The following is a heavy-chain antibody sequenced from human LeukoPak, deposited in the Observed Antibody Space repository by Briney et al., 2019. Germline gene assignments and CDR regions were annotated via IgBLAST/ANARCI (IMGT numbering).Heavy chain of an antibody. CDR3: ARHEGSGWFDP. CDR2: INQDGSEK. Sequence: GGSLRLSCAASRLSFSSYWMTWVRQAPGKGLEWVAHINQDGSEKYYVDSVKGRFTISRDNAKNSLYLQMSSLRAEDTAVYYCARHEGSGWFDPWGQGTLVTVSS. CDR1: RLSFSSYW. D-gene: IGHD6-25*01. V-gene: IGHV3-7*01. J-gene: IGHJ5*02.